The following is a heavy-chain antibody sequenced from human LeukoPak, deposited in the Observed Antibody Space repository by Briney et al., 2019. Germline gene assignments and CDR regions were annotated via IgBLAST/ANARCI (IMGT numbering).Heavy chain of an antibody. CDR3: ARHRGNSYGPIDY. CDR1: GGSISSIGYY. CDR2: MYYSGAT. J-gene: IGHJ4*02. Sequence: SETLSLTCTVSGGSISSIGYYWGWIRLHPEKWLEGLGSMYYSGATYYNPSLKSRVTISIDTSKNQFSLKLSSVSAADTAVYYCARHRGNSYGPIDYWGQGTLVTVSS. D-gene: IGHD5-18*01. V-gene: IGHV4-39*01.